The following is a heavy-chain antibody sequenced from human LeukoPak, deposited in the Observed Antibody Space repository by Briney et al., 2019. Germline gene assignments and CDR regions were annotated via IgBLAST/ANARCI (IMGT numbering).Heavy chain of an antibody. CDR2: IDWDDDK. V-gene: IGHV2-70*04. Sequence: SGPALVRPTQTLTLTCTFSGFSLSTSGMRVSWIRQPPGKALEWLARIDWDDDKFYSTSLKTRLTISKDTSKNQVVLTMTNMDPVDTATYHCARTSIAAAGTAFDPWGQGTLVTVSS. CDR1: GFSLSTSGMR. D-gene: IGHD6-13*01. J-gene: IGHJ5*02. CDR3: ARTSIAAAGTAFDP.